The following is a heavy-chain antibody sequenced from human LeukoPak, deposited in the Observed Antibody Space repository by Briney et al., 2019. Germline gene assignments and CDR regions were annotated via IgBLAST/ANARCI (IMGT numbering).Heavy chain of an antibody. D-gene: IGHD6-19*01. V-gene: IGHV4-38-2*02. J-gene: IGHJ4*02. CDR1: GYSISSGYY. CDR2: IYHSGST. CDR3: ARDFSPIAVAGSY. Sequence: PSETLSLTCIVSGYSISSGYYWGWIRQPPGEGLEWIGSIYHSGSTYYNPSLKSRVTISVDTSKNQFSLKLSSVTAADTAVYYCARDFSPIAVAGSYWGQGTLVTVSS.